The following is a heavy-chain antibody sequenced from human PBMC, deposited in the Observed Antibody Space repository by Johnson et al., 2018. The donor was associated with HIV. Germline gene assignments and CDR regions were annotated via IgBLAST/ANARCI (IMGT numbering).Heavy chain of an antibody. CDR3: AKDRGSYYFYAFDI. CDR2: ISYDGTNK. J-gene: IGHJ3*02. V-gene: IGHV3-30*04. Sequence: QVQLVESGGGLVQPGRSLRLSCAASGFTFSSYAMHWVRQAPGKGLEWVAVISYDGTNKYYADSVKGRFTISRDNSKNTLYLQMNSLRAEDTAVYYCAKDRGSYYFYAFDIWGQGTMVTVSS. D-gene: IGHD1-26*01. CDR1: GFTFSSYA.